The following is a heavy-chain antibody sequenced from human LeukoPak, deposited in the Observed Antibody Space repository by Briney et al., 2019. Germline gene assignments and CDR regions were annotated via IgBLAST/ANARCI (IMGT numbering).Heavy chain of an antibody. Sequence: SETLSLTCTVSGGSISSYYWSWIRQPPGKGLEWIGEINHSGSTNYNPSLKSRVTISVDTSKNQFSLKLSSVTAADTAVYYCARARGTMVRGVRGPKYYFDYWGQGTLVTVSS. V-gene: IGHV4-34*01. CDR1: GGSISSYY. D-gene: IGHD3-10*01. CDR3: ARARGTMVRGVRGPKYYFDY. J-gene: IGHJ4*02. CDR2: INHSGST.